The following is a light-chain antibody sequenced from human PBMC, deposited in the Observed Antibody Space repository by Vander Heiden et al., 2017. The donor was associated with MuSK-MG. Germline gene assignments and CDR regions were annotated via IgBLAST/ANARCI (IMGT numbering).Light chain of an antibody. CDR2: STD. CDR1: SGSVSTAYY. V-gene: IGLV8-61*01. CDR3: VLYMGSGISV. Sequence: QTVVTQEPSFSVSPGGTVTLTCGLKSGSVSTAYYPSWYQQSPGQAPRTLIYSTDIRSSGVPDRFSGSILGSKAALTITGAQADDESDYYCVLYMGSGISVFGGGTKLTVL. J-gene: IGLJ3*02.